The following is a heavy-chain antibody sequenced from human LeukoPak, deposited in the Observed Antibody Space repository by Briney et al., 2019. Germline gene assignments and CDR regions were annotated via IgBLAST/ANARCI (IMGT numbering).Heavy chain of an antibody. J-gene: IGHJ4*02. Sequence: HPGGSLRLSCAASGFTVRDNYMSWIRQAPGNSLECVSGINSGGNTYYADSVKGRFTISRDNSKNTLFLQMESLRAEDTAVYYCARDEGWDSSGCDYWGQGTQVTVSS. CDR3: ARDEGWDSSGCDY. CDR1: GFTVRDNY. D-gene: IGHD3-22*01. V-gene: IGHV3-66*01. CDR2: INSGGNT.